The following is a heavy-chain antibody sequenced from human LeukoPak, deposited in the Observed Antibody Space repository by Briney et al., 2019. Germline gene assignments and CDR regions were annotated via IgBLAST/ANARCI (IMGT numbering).Heavy chain of an antibody. CDR2: IIATSGST. CDR1: GFSLSNSA. Sequence: GGSLRLSCAASGFSLSNSAMSWVRQAPGEGLEWVSLIIATSGSTFYADSVKGRFTISRDNSNNTLYLQMNSLRAEDTAVYFCAKGAYDYIEMGYFDYWGQGTLVTVSS. V-gene: IGHV3-23*01. J-gene: IGHJ4*02. CDR3: AKGAYDYIEMGYFDY. D-gene: IGHD5-12*01.